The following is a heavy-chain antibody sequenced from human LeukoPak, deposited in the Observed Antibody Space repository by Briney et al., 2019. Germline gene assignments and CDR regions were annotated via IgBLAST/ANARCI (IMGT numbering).Heavy chain of an antibody. CDR3: ARIPKGSGWTFDY. Sequence: GGSLRLSCAASGFTFSSYWMSWVRQAPGKGLEWVANIKQDGSEKYYVDSVKGRFTISRDNAKNSLYLQMNRLRAEDTAVYYCARIPKGSGWTFDYWGQGTLVTVSS. J-gene: IGHJ4*02. CDR1: GFTFSSYW. CDR2: IKQDGSEK. D-gene: IGHD6-19*01. V-gene: IGHV3-7*05.